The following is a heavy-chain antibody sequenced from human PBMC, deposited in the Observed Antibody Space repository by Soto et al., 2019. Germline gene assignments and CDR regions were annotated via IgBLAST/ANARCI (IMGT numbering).Heavy chain of an antibody. CDR1: GYTFSDYQ. J-gene: IGHJ4*02. Sequence: QVQLVESGGDLVKPGGSLRLSCAASGYTFSDYQMSWIRQAPGKGLEWISYIDTSGTKIYYADSVKGRFTITRYNHKNSLHLEMNRLRDEATAVYECGSYCDILSGYLSAVDYWGQGTLVTVSS. CDR2: IDTSGTKI. CDR3: GSYCDILSGYLSAVDY. D-gene: IGHD3-9*01. V-gene: IGHV3-11*04.